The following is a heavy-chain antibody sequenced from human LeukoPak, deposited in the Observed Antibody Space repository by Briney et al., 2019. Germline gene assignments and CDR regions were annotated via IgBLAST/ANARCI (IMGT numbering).Heavy chain of an antibody. D-gene: IGHD3-16*01. J-gene: IGHJ4*02. CDR2: FHNSGTS. CDR1: DDSISDYY. Sequence: SETLSLTCTVSDDSISDYYRGWIRQPPGKGLEWIGYFHNSGTSTYTPSLKSRVTISADTSKNQFSLKLNSLTTADTAVYYCTRGAGWLIDYWGQGILVTVSS. CDR3: TRGAGWLIDY. V-gene: IGHV4-59*01.